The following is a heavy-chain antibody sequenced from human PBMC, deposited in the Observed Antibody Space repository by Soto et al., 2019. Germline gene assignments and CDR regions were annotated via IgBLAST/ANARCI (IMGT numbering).Heavy chain of an antibody. CDR2: ISYAGSNK. D-gene: IGHD6-13*01. Sequence: QVQLVESGGGVVQPGRSLRLSCEASGFTFTTFGIHWVRQAPGKGLEWVAVISYAGSNKYIADPFRGRFTISRDNSKNMVYLQMKSLRVDDTAVYYCARDRSPGIAAAGLAHWGPGTLVTVSS. V-gene: IGHV3-33*01. CDR1: GFTFTTFG. CDR3: ARDRSPGIAAAGLAH. J-gene: IGHJ4*02.